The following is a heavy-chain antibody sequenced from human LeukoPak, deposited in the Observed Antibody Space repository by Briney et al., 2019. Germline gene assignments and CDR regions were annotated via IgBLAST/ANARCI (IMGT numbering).Heavy chain of an antibody. Sequence: SETLSLTCAVYGGSFSGYYWSWIRQPPGKGLEWIGEINHSGSTNYNPSLKSRVTISVDTSKNQFSLKLSSVTAADTAVYYCARVRGIAAAGSFDYWGQGTLVTVSS. V-gene: IGHV4-34*01. CDR3: ARVRGIAAAGSFDY. J-gene: IGHJ4*02. CDR2: INHSGST. CDR1: GGSFSGYY. D-gene: IGHD6-13*01.